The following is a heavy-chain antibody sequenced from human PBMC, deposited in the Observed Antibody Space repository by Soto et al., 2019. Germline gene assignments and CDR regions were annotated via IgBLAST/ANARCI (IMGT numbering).Heavy chain of an antibody. CDR3: ASYGRGTYYYGYYFHH. J-gene: IGHJ4*02. CDR2: IHHSGST. D-gene: IGHD3-10*01. V-gene: IGHV4-34*01. CDR1: GGSFSDYY. Sequence: SETLSLTCAVYGGSFSDYYWTWIRQPPGKGLEWIGEIHHSGSTNYNPSLKSQVTISLDTSKNQFSLKLSSVTAADAAVYYCASYGRGTYYYGYYFHHWGQGTPVT.